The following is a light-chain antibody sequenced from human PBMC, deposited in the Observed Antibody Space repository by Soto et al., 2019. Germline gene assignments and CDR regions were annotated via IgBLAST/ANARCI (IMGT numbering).Light chain of an antibody. CDR3: SSYTSSSTYVV. CDR1: GSDVGGYNY. J-gene: IGLJ2*01. CDR2: EVS. V-gene: IGLV2-14*01. Sequence: QSALTQPASVSGSPGQSITISCTGTGSDVGGYNYVSWYQQHPGKAPKLMIYEVSNRPSGISNRFSGSKSGNTASLTISGLQAEDEADYYCSSYTSSSTYVVFGGGTKVTVL.